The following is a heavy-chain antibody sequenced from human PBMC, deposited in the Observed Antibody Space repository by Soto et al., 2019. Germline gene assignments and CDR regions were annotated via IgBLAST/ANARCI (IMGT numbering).Heavy chain of an antibody. D-gene: IGHD3-3*01. J-gene: IGHJ5*02. V-gene: IGHV4-39*01. CDR1: GDSISGSPYF. CDR2: IFYDGYT. CDR3: ARGYGLRFLEWLPNKPGFDP. Sequence: SETLSLTCTVSGDSISGSPYFWGWIRQPPGKRLEWIGSIFYDGYTLYTPSLRSRVTISVDTSKNQFSLKLSSVTAADTAVYYCARGYGLRFLEWLPNKPGFDPWGQGTLVTVSS.